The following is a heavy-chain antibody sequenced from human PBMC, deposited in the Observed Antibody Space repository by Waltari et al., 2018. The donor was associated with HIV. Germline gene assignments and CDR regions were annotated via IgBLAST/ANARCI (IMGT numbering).Heavy chain of an antibody. V-gene: IGHV3-66*01. CDR1: GSPVSSNY. CDR3: ASIAYCGGDCYPRGMDV. D-gene: IGHD2-21*02. CDR2: IYSGGST. J-gene: IGHJ6*02. Sequence: EVQLVESGGGLVQPGRSLSLHCAASGSPVSSNYMSWVRQAPGKGLEWVSVIYSGGSTYYADSVKGRFTISRDNSKNTLYLQMNSLRAEDTAVYYCASIAYCGGDCYPRGMDVWGQGTTVTVSS.